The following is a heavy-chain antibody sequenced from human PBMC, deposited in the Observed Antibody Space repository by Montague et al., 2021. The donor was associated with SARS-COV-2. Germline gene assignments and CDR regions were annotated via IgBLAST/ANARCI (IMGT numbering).Heavy chain of an antibody. CDR3: ARGALWVVVVITAPLNFDY. D-gene: IGHD3-22*01. CDR2: ISSSGSTI. Sequence: SLRLPCAASGFTFSSYEMNWVRQAPGKGLEWVSYISSSGSTIYYADSVKGQFTISRDNAKNSLYLQMNSLRAEDTAVYYCARGALWVVVVITAPLNFDYWGQGTLVTVSS. V-gene: IGHV3-48*03. J-gene: IGHJ4*02. CDR1: GFTFSSYE.